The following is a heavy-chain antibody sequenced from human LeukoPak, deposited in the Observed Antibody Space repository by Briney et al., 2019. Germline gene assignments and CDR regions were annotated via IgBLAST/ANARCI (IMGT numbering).Heavy chain of an antibody. CDR3: AGYSGYDYYYYYYGMDV. V-gene: IGHV3-23*01. CDR1: GFTFSSYA. D-gene: IGHD5-12*01. Sequence: GGSLRLSCAASGFTFSSYAISWVRQAPGKGLEWVSAISGSGGSTYYADSVKGRFTISRDNSKNTLYLQMNSLRAEDTAVYYCAGYSGYDYYYYYYGMDVWGQGTTVTVSS. CDR2: ISGSGGST. J-gene: IGHJ6*02.